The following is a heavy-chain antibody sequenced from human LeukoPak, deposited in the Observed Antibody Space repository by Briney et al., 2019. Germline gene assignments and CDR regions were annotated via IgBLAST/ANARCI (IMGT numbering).Heavy chain of an antibody. CDR2: THSSGAT. Sequence: PSETLSLTRAVSGGSFSGNYWSWIRQPPGKGLEWIGETHSSGATKYNPSLRSRVTISVDTSRSQFTLNLNSVTAADTAVYFCAQHGDWCFDLWGRGTLVTVSS. D-gene: IGHD3-10*01. CDR1: GGSFSGNY. V-gene: IGHV4-34*01. CDR3: AQHGDWCFDL. J-gene: IGHJ2*01.